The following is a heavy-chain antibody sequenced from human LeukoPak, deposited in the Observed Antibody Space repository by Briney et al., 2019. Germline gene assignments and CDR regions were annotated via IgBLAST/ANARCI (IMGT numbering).Heavy chain of an antibody. CDR1: GFTFSSFS. V-gene: IGHV3-21*01. CDR3: ARDLVYDILTGYYNGVLDY. J-gene: IGHJ4*02. D-gene: IGHD3-9*01. CDR2: ISSSSMYI. Sequence: GGCLRVSCAASGFTFSSFSMNWVRQAPGKGLGWVSSISSSSMYIYYAESLKGRFTISRDKEKKSLYLQMNSLRAEDTAVYYCARDLVYDILTGYYNGVLDYWGQGTLVTVS.